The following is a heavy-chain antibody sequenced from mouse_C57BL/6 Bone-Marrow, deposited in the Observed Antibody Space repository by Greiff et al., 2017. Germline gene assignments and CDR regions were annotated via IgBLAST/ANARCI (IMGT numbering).Heavy chain of an antibody. D-gene: IGHD3-2*02. CDR3: ARQLRLRAMDY. V-gene: IGHV5-12*01. Sequence: EVQRVESGGGLVQPGGSLKLSCAASGFTFSDYYMYWVRQTPEKRLEWVAYISNGGGSTYYPDTVKGRFTISRDNAKNTLYLQMSRLKSEDTAMYYCARQLRLRAMDYWGQGTSVTVS. CDR1: GFTFSDYY. CDR2: ISNGGGST. J-gene: IGHJ4*01.